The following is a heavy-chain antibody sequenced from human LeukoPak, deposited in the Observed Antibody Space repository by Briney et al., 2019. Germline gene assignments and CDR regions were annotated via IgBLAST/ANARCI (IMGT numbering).Heavy chain of an antibody. CDR1: GFTFSTYG. Sequence: GRSLRLSCAASGFTFSTYGMHWVRQAPGKGLEWVAVLWYDGNNKYYAGSVKGRFTISRDTSKNTLYLQMNSLRAEDTAVYYCARRSYSGLDYWGQETLVTVSS. CDR2: LWYDGNNK. V-gene: IGHV3-33*01. CDR3: ARRSYSGLDY. J-gene: IGHJ4*02. D-gene: IGHD2-15*01.